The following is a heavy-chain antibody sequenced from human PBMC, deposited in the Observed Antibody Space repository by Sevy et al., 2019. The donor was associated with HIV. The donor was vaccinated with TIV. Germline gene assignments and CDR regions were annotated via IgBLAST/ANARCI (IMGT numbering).Heavy chain of an antibody. D-gene: IGHD6-19*01. Sequence: GGSLRLSCAASGFSFSNYDMSGVRQAPGKGLEWVSAISGGSGGTYYADSVQGRFTIARANSKNTLYLQMNSLRAEDTAVYYCAKGPYSSGWYFPLDYWGQGTLVTVSS. CDR3: AKGPYSSGWYFPLDY. CDR2: ISGGSGGT. CDR1: GFSFSNYD. J-gene: IGHJ4*02. V-gene: IGHV3-23*01.